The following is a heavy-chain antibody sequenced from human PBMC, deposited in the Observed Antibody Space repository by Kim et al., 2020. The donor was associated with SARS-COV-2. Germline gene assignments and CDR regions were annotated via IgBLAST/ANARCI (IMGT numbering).Heavy chain of an antibody. Sequence: VKGRFTISRDKAKTSLYLHMNSLRAEDTAVYYCARAIHYDSSGYYLGFDYWGQGTLVTVSS. CDR3: ARAIHYDSSGYYLGFDY. V-gene: IGHV3-21*01. D-gene: IGHD3-22*01. J-gene: IGHJ4*02.